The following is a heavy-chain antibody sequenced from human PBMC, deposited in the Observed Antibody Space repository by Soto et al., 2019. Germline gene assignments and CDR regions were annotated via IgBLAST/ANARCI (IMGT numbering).Heavy chain of an antibody. CDR2: IYPGDSDT. CDR3: ARQGSVGNYYDSSGYAANIDY. Sequence: GESLKISCKGSGYSFTSYWIGWVRQMPGKGLEWMGIIYPGDSDTRYSPSFQGQVTISADKSISTAYLQWSSLKASDTAMYYCARQGSVGNYYDSSGYAANIDYWGQGTLVTVSS. CDR1: GYSFTSYW. D-gene: IGHD3-22*01. J-gene: IGHJ4*02. V-gene: IGHV5-51*01.